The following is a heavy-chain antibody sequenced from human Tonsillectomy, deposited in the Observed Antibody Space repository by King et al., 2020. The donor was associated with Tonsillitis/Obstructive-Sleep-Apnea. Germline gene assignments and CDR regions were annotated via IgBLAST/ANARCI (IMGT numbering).Heavy chain of an antibody. V-gene: IGHV3-23*04. J-gene: IGHJ4*02. D-gene: IGHD3-16*02. CDR1: GFTFSSYA. CDR3: ARSRGTITITFGGVIVPPFDF. CDR2: ISGSGSST. Sequence: VQLVESGGGLVQPGGSLRLSCAASGFTFSSYAMSWVRQAPGKGLEWVSAISGSGSSTYYADSVKGRFTISRDNSKNTLYLQMNSLRAEDTAVYYCARSRGTITITFGGVIVPPFDFWGQGTLVPVSS.